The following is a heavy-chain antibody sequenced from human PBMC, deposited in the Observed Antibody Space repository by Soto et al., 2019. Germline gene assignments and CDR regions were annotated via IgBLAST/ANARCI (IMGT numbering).Heavy chain of an antibody. CDR3: ARMATFGTLNWFDP. J-gene: IGHJ5*02. V-gene: IGHV1-8*01. CDR1: GYTFGNND. Sequence: QVQLVQSGAEVREPGASVRVSCKASGYTFGNNDIRWVRQGTGQGLEWMGWMNPNSGIGGYAQKFQGRVTMTRDTSSSTAYMELSRLTSDDTAIYYCARMATFGTLNWFDPWGQGTLVTVSS. CDR2: MNPNSGIG. D-gene: IGHD3-16*01.